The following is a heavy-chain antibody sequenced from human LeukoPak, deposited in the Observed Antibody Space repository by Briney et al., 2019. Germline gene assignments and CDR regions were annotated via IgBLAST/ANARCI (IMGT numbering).Heavy chain of an antibody. J-gene: IGHJ4*02. CDR2: ISSGGTTI. CDR1: GFTFSSYE. Sequence: PGGSLSLSCAASGFTFSSYEMNWVRQAPGRGVGGVSYISSGGTTIYYADSVKGRFTISRDNAKNSLYLHMNSLRAEDTAAYYCSRDYGGSSPFDYWGQGTLVTVSS. V-gene: IGHV3-48*03. D-gene: IGHD4-23*01. CDR3: SRDYGGSSPFDY.